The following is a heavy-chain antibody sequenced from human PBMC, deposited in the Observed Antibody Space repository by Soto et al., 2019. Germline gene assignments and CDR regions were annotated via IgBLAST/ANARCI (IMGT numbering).Heavy chain of an antibody. J-gene: IGHJ4*02. CDR2: ISWNSGSI. V-gene: IGHV3-9*01. CDR3: AKGRGYCSSTSCYVGSDY. D-gene: IGHD2-2*01. CDR1: GFTFDDYA. Sequence: PGGSLRLSCAASGFTFDDYAMHWVRQAPGKGLEWVSGISWNSGSIGYADSVKGRFTISRDNAKNSLYLQMNSLRAEDTAVYYCAKGRGYCSSTSCYVGSDYWGQGTLVTVSS.